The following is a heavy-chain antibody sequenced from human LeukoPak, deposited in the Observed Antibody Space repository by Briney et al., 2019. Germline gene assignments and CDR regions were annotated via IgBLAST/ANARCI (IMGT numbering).Heavy chain of an antibody. J-gene: IGHJ4*02. CDR2: IYYSGST. Sequence: SETLSLTCTVSGGSISSSSYYWGWVRQPPGKGLEWIGSIYYSGSTYYNPSLKSRVTISVDTSKNQFSLKLSSVTAADTAVYYCARLDWLSGTWFDYWGQGTLVTVSS. V-gene: IGHV4-39*01. CDR3: ARLDWLSGTWFDY. D-gene: IGHD3-9*01. CDR1: GGSISSSSYY.